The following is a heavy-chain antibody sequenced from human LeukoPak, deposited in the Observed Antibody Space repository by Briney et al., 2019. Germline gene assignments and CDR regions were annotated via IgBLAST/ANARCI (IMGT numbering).Heavy chain of an antibody. V-gene: IGHV4-59*08. CDR3: ARHEEQLWAWFDP. Sequence: PSETLSLTCTVSGGSISSYYWSWIRQPPGKGLEWIGYIYYSGSTNYNPSLKSRVTISVDTSKNQFSLKLSSVTAADPGVYYWARHEEQLWAWFDPWGQGNLVTVSS. CDR1: GGSISSYY. J-gene: IGHJ5*02. D-gene: IGHD5-18*01. CDR2: IYYSGST.